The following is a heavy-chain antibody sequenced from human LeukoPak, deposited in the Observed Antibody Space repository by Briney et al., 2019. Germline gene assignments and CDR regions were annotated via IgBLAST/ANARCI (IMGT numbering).Heavy chain of an antibody. CDR2: IYYSGST. Sequence: SQTLSLTCTVSGGSISSGDYYWSWIRQPPGKGLEWIGYIYYSGSTYYNPSLKSRVTISVDTSKNQFSLKLSSVTAADTAVYYCARGDYYVRFWFDPWGQGTLVTVSS. CDR1: GGSISSGDYY. V-gene: IGHV4-30-4*01. CDR3: ARGDYYVRFWFDP. D-gene: IGHD3-10*02. J-gene: IGHJ5*02.